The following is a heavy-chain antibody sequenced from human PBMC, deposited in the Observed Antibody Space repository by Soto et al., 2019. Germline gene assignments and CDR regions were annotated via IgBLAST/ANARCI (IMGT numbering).Heavy chain of an antibody. J-gene: IGHJ6*03. V-gene: IGHV3-9*01. CDR2: ISWNSGSI. CDR3: AKDMSYCDQTPLTPYYYYYVDV. D-gene: IGHD4-17*01. CDR1: GFTFDDYA. Sequence: EVQLVESGGGLVQPGRSLRLSCAASGFTFDDYAMHWVRQAPGKGLEWVSGISWNSGSIGYADSVKGRFTISRDNAENSLYLQMNRLRAEDTALYYCAKDMSYCDQTPLTPYYYYYVDVWGKGTTVTVSS.